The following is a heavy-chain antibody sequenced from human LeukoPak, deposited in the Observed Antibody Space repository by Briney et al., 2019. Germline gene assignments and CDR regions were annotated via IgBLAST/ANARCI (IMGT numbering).Heavy chain of an antibody. Sequence: QPGGSLRLSCAASGFTFSSYGMHWVRQAPGKGLEWVAVISYDGSNKYYADSVKGRFTISRDNSKNTLYLQMNSLRAEDTAVYYCAPAAAGSTFADYWGQGTLVTVSS. D-gene: IGHD6-13*01. CDR3: APAAAGSTFADY. V-gene: IGHV3-30*03. J-gene: IGHJ4*02. CDR2: ISYDGSNK. CDR1: GFTFSSYG.